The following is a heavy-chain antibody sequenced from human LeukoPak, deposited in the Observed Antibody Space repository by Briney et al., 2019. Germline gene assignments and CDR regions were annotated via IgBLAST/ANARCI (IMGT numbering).Heavy chain of an antibody. J-gene: IGHJ3*02. D-gene: IGHD1-1*01. CDR3: AKATGTKGFDI. V-gene: IGHV4-59*01. CDR2: IYYSGST. CDR1: GGFINDYY. Sequence: SETLSLTCTVSGGFINDYYWNWIRQPPGQGLEWIGYIYYSGSTNYNPSLKSRVTISVDTSKNQFSLKLSSVTAADTAVYYCAKATGTKGFDIWGQGTMVTVSS.